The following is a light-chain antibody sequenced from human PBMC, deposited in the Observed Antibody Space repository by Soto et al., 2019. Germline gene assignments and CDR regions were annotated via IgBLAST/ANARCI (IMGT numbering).Light chain of an antibody. CDR3: HVWDSDSDQGI. CDR1: NIGVKS. Sequence: SYELTQPPSVSVAPGQTARITCGGNNIGVKSVHWYQQKPGQAPVLVVYDDSARPSGIPARFSGSNSGNTATLTVSRVEGGDEADYYCHVWDSDSDQGIFGGGTKVTVL. J-gene: IGLJ2*01. CDR2: DDS. V-gene: IGLV3-21*02.